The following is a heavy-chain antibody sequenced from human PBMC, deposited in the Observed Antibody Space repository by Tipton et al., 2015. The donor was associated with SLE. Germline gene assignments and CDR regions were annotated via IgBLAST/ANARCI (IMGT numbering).Heavy chain of an antibody. CDR1: GISFSSFA. Sequence: QLVQSGGGVVKPGRSLRLSCAASGISFSSFAMHWVRQAPGKGLEWVAVMSYDGSNKNYADSVKGRFTISRDNSKNTLYLQMNSLRAEDTAVFYCASGFGAYFDSWGQGTLVTVSS. CDR3: ASGFGAYFDS. CDR2: MSYDGSNK. J-gene: IGHJ4*02. V-gene: IGHV3-30*04. D-gene: IGHD3-16*01.